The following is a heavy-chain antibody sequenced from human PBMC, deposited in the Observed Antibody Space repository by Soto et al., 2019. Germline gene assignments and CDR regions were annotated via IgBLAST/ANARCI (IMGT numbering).Heavy chain of an antibody. J-gene: IGHJ5*02. D-gene: IGHD6-13*01. Sequence: GGSLRLSCAASGFTVSSNVMCWVRQPPGEGLEWVSVIYRGDSTYYADSVKGRFTISRDNAKNSLYLQMNSLRAEDTAVYYCARHPERIAQIGWFDPWGQGTLVTVSS. CDR2: IYRGDST. V-gene: IGHV3-66*04. CDR3: ARHPERIAQIGWFDP. CDR1: GFTVSSNV.